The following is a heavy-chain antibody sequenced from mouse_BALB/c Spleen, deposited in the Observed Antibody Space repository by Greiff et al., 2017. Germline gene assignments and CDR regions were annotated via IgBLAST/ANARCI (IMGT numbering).Heavy chain of an antibody. CDR1: GYTFTSYT. CDR2: INPSSGYT. Sequence: QVQLQQSGAELARPGASVKMSCKASGYTFTSYTMHWVKQRPGQGLEWIGYINPSSGYTNYNQKFKDKATLTADKSSSTAYMQLSSLTSEDSAVYYCTRDGNYYAMDYWGQGTSVTVSS. V-gene: IGHV1-4*01. J-gene: IGHJ4*01. CDR3: TRDGNYYAMDY. D-gene: IGHD1-1*01.